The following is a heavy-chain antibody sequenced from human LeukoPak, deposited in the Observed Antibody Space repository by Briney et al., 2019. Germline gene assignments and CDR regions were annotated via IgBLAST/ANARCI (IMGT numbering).Heavy chain of an antibody. CDR2: INPNSGGT. D-gene: IGHD6-13*01. V-gene: IGHV1-2*02. J-gene: IGHJ4*02. CDR3: ARGQADSSSWYVLYDFDY. Sequence: GASVKVSCKASGYTFTGYYMHWVRQAPGQGLEWMGWINPNSGGTNYAQKFQGRVTMTRDTSISTAYMELSRLRSDDTAVYYCARGQADSSSWYVLYDFDYWGQGTLVTVSS. CDR1: GYTFTGYY.